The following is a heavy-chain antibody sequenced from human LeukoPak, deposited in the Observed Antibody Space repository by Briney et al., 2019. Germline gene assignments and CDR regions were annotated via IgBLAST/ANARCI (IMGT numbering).Heavy chain of an antibody. CDR2: IRYDGSNK. D-gene: IGHD3-22*01. Sequence: HPGGSLRLSCAASGFIFNSYGMHWVRQAPGKGLEWVAFIRYDGSNKYYADSVKGRFTISRDNSKNTLYLQMNSLRVEDTAVYYCATLPYYYDSSGSYYFDYWGQGTLVTVSS. V-gene: IGHV3-30*02. CDR3: ATLPYYYDSSGSYYFDY. J-gene: IGHJ4*02. CDR1: GFIFNSYG.